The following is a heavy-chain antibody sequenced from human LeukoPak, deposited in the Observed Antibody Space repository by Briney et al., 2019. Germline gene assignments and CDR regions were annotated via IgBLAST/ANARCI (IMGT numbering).Heavy chain of an antibody. J-gene: IGHJ4*02. D-gene: IGHD6-13*01. Sequence: PGGSLRLSCAVSGSTLSSYWMTLVRQAPGKGLEWVAKIKQDGSEKYYVDSVKGRFTISRDNARNSVYLQMNSLGAEDTAVYYCARRGTSSSWAHFDYWGQGTLVTVSS. V-gene: IGHV3-7*05. CDR3: ARRGTSSSWAHFDY. CDR2: IKQDGSEK. CDR1: GSTLSSYW.